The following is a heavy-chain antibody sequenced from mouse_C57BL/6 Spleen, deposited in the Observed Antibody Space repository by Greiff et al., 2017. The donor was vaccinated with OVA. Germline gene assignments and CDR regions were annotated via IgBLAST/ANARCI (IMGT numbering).Heavy chain of an antibody. CDR1: GYTFTSYW. CDR2: INPSNGGT. CDR3: ARGGYYYGRFFDY. V-gene: IGHV1-53*01. D-gene: IGHD1-1*01. Sequence: VQLQQPGTELVKPGASVKLSCKASGYTFTSYWMHWVKQRPGQGLEWIGNINPSNGGTNYNEKFKSKATLTVDKSSSTAYMQLSSLTSEDSAVYYCARGGYYYGRFFDYWGQGTTLTVSS. J-gene: IGHJ2*01.